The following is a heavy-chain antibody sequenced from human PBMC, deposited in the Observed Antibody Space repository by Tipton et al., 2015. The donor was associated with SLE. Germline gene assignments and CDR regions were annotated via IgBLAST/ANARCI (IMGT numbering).Heavy chain of an antibody. Sequence: TLSLTCTVSGGSFSSGNYWSWIRQPAGKGLEWIGRIFTSGSTNYNPSLKSRVTISVDTSKNQFSLRLTSVTAADTALYYCGRARVGMGYVFDIWGQGTMVTVSS. J-gene: IGHJ3*02. D-gene: IGHD5-24*01. CDR2: IFTSGST. V-gene: IGHV4-61*02. CDR3: GRARVGMGYVFDI. CDR1: GGSFSSGNY.